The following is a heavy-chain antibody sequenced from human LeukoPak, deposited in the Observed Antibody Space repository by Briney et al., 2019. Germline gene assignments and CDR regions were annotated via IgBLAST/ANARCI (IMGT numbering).Heavy chain of an antibody. CDR3: ATEMGGYCSGGSCPDAFDI. CDR2: IIPIFGTA. V-gene: IGHV1-69*05. J-gene: IGHJ3*02. CDR1: GGTFSSYA. D-gene: IGHD2-15*01. Sequence: ASVKVSCKASGGTFSSYAISWVRQAPGQGLEWMGGIIPIFGTANYAQKFQGRVTITTDESTSTAYMELSSLRSEDTAVYYCATEMGGYCSGGSCPDAFDIWGQGTMVIVSS.